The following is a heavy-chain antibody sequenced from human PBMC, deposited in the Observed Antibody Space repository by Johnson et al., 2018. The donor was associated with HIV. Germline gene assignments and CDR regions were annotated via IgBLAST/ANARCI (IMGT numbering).Heavy chain of an antibody. CDR1: GFTFSSYW. CDR3: ARDYGSGWYWAFDI. D-gene: IGHD6-19*01. Sequence: VQLVESGGGLVQPGGSLRLSCVASGFTFSSYWMSWVRQAPGKGLECVANIKQDASEKYYVDSLKGRFTISRDNSKNTLYLQMNSLRAEDTALYYCARDYGSGWYWAFDIWGQGTMVTVSS. V-gene: IGHV3-7*01. CDR2: IKQDASEK. J-gene: IGHJ3*02.